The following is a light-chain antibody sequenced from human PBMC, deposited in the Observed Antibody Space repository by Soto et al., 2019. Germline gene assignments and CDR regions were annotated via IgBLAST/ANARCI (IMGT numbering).Light chain of an antibody. CDR1: QSLGYY. J-gene: IGKJ4*01. V-gene: IGKV3-11*01. CDR3: HQRRDWPLT. CDR2: DTS. Sequence: EIVLTQSPATLSLSPGERATLSCRASQSLGYYLAWFQQKHGQAPRLLIYDTSNRASGIPARFSGSGSGTAFTLTISSLDPEDFAVYYCHQRRDWPLTFGGGTKVEIK.